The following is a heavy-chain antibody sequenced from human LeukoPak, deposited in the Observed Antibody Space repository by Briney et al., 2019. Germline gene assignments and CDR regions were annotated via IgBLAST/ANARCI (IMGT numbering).Heavy chain of an antibody. Sequence: GGSLRLSCAASGFTFSGYAMNWVRQAPGKGLEWVSLIFASGSTTKYADSVKGRFTISRDNSKNTLYLQMNSLRAEDTAVYYCAKYGPQDSGSSHFDYWGQGALVTVSS. V-gene: IGHV3-23*05. J-gene: IGHJ4*02. D-gene: IGHD1-26*01. CDR2: IFASGSTT. CDR1: GFTFSGYA. CDR3: AKYGPQDSGSSHFDY.